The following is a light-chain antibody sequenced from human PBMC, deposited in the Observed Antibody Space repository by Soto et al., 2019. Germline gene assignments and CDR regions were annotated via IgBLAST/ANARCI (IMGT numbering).Light chain of an antibody. J-gene: IGKJ4*01. CDR3: QQYNDWPPFT. V-gene: IGKV3-15*01. CDR1: ESVGSS. Sequence: EIVMTQSPTTLSVSPGERVILSCRASESVGSSLAWYQQKPGQAPRLLIYSASTRASGIPARFSGSGSGTDFTLTISSLQSGDFAVYYCQQYNDWPPFTFGGGTKVEIK. CDR2: SAS.